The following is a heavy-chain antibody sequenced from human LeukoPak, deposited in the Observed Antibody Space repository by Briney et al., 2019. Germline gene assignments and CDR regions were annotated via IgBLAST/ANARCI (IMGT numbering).Heavy chain of an antibody. D-gene: IGHD2-15*01. CDR1: GFTFSSYS. Sequence: GGSLRLSCAASGFTFSSYSMNWVRQAPGKGLEWVSYISSSSSTMYYADSVKGRFTISRDNAKNSMYLQMNSLRAEDTAVYYCARDRWYGGGYYYYMDVWGKGTTVTVSS. J-gene: IGHJ6*03. V-gene: IGHV3-48*01. CDR3: ARDRWYGGGYYYYMDV. CDR2: ISSSSSTM.